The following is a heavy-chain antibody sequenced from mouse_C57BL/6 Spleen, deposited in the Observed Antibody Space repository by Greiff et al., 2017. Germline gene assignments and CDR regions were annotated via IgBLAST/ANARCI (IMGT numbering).Heavy chain of an antibody. D-gene: IGHD2-10*01. CDR1: GFSLTSYG. J-gene: IGHJ4*01. Sequence: QVQLQQSGPGLVQPSQSLSITCTASGFSLTSYGVHWVRQSPGKGLEWLGVIWSGGSTDYNAAFISRLSISKDNSKCQVFFKMNSLQADDAAIYYCAIGLLSMDYWGQGTSVTVSS. V-gene: IGHV2-2*01. CDR3: AIGLLSMDY. CDR2: IWSGGST.